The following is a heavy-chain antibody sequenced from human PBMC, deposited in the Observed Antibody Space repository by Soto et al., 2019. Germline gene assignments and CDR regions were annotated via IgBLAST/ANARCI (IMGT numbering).Heavy chain of an antibody. CDR3: ARSLGYSGYDSPFDY. D-gene: IGHD5-12*01. J-gene: IGHJ4*02. V-gene: IGHV1-46*01. CDR1: GYTFTSYY. CDR2: INASGGST. Sequence: GASVKVSCKASGYTFTSYYMHWVRQAPGQGLEWMGIINASGGSTSYAQKFQGRVTMTRDTSTSTAYMELRSLRSDDTAVYYCARSLGYSGYDSPFDYWGQGTLVTVSS.